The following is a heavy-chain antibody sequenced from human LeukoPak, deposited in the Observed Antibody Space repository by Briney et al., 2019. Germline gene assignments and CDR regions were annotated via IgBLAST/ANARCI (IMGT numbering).Heavy chain of an antibody. V-gene: IGHV3-23*01. J-gene: IGHJ6*03. CDR3: AKDRSSRYDFWSGSFSHYYYYYMDV. CDR2: ISGGSA. D-gene: IGHD3-3*01. Sequence: PGGSLKLSCAASGFTFSSYAMSWLRQAPGKGLEWVSAISGGSADYADSVKGRFSISIDNSKNTLYLQMNSLRAEDTAVYYCAKDRSSRYDFWSGSFSHYYYYYMDVWGKGTTVTVSS. CDR1: GFTFSSYA.